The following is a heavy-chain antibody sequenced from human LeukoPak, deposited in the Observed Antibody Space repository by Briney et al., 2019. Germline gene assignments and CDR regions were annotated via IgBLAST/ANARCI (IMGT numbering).Heavy chain of an antibody. Sequence: GGSLRLSCAASGLTFSSYNMNWVRQAPGKGLEWVSSISSSSSYIYYADSMKGRFTISRDNSKNTLYLQMTTLRVEDTALYYCTKDYYYGSGSDHWGQGTLVTVSS. D-gene: IGHD3-10*01. CDR1: GLTFSSYN. V-gene: IGHV3-21*04. CDR3: TKDYYYGSGSDH. J-gene: IGHJ4*02. CDR2: ISSSSSYI.